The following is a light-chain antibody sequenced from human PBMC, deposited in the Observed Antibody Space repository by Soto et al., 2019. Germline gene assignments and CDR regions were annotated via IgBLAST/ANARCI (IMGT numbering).Light chain of an antibody. Sequence: QSVLTQPRSVSGSPGQSVTISCTGTSSDVGGYNYVSWYQQHPGKAPKLMIYDVSKRPSGVPDRFSGSKSGNTASLTISGLQTEDEADYYCCSYAGNYPSVVFGGRTKLTVL. CDR3: CSYAGNYPSVV. V-gene: IGLV2-11*01. CDR1: SSDVGGYNY. CDR2: DVS. J-gene: IGLJ2*01.